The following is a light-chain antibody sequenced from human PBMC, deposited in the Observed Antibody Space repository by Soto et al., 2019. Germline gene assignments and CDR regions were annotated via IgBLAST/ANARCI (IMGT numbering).Light chain of an antibody. Sequence: EIVLTQSPGTLSLSPGERATLYCRASQSVSSNFLAWYQQKPGQAPRLLIYGASSRATGIPDRFSGSGSGTDFTLTISRLEPEDFAVYYCQQYDSSPVTFGQGTKVEIK. CDR2: GAS. J-gene: IGKJ1*01. V-gene: IGKV3-20*01. CDR1: QSVSSNF. CDR3: QQYDSSPVT.